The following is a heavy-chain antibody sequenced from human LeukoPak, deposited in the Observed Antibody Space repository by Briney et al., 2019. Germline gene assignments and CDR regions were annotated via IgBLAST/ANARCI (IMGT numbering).Heavy chain of an antibody. D-gene: IGHD5-18*01. CDR3: AENCGYSYGTVYYFDY. CDR2: IDSTSTYM. Sequence: PGGSLRLSCSVSGITFSSASINWIRQAPGKGLEWVSYIDSTSTYMFYADSVKGRFTISRDNAKNALYLQMNSLRAEDTAVYYCAENCGYSYGTVYYFDYWGQGTLVTVSS. J-gene: IGHJ4*02. CDR1: GITFSSAS. V-gene: IGHV3-21*04.